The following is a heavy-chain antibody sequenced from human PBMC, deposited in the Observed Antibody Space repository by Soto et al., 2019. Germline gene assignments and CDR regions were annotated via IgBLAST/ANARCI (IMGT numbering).Heavy chain of an antibody. V-gene: IGHV3-74*01. D-gene: IGHD2-15*01. Sequence: EVQLVESGGGLVQPGESLRLSCAASGFTFSSYWMHWVRQAPGKGLVWVSRINSDGSSTSYAGSVKGRFTISRDNVTNTMYLQMNSLKAEDTAVYYSVRTSLVVAAATREDYWGQGTLVTVSS. CDR1: GFTFSSYW. CDR3: VRTSLVVAAATREDY. J-gene: IGHJ4*02. CDR2: INSDGSST.